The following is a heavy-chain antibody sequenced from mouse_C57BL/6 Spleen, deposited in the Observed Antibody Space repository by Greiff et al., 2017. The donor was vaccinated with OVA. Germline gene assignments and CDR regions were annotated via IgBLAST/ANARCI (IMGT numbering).Heavy chain of an antibody. CDR2: IYPGDGDT. Sequence: QVQLQQPGPELVKPGASVKISCKASGYAFSSSWMNWVKQRPGKGLEWIGRIYPGDGDTNYNGKFKGKATLTADKSSSTAYMQLSSLTSEDSAVYFCARRGCDYWGKGTTLTVSS. J-gene: IGHJ2*01. CDR1: GYAFSSSW. V-gene: IGHV1-82*01. CDR3: ARRGCDY.